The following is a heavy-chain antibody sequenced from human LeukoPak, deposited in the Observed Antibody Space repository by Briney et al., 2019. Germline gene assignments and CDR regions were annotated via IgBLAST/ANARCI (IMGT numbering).Heavy chain of an antibody. CDR2: INSGGSST. CDR3: ASCLRHGYYYYMDV. Sequence: PGGSLRLSCAASGFTFSSYWMHWVRQAPGKGLVWVSRINSGGSSTSYADSVKGRFTISRDNAKNTLYLQMNSLRAEDTAVYYCASCLRHGYYYYMDVWGKGTTVTVSS. V-gene: IGHV3-74*01. D-gene: IGHD5/OR15-5a*01. J-gene: IGHJ6*03. CDR1: GFTFSSYW.